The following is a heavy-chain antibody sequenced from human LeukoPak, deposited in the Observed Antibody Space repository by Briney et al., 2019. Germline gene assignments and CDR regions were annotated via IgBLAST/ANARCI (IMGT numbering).Heavy chain of an antibody. CDR2: IYYSGST. J-gene: IGHJ3*02. V-gene: IGHV4-59*01. Sequence: SETLSLTCTVSGGSISSYYWSWIRQPPGKGLEWIGYIYYSGSTNYNPSLKSRVTISVDTSKNQFSLKLSSVTAADTAVYYCARAGEGSGNHYALRAFDIWGQGTMVTVSS. CDR3: ARAGEGSGNHYALRAFDI. CDR1: GGSISSYY. D-gene: IGHD1-26*01.